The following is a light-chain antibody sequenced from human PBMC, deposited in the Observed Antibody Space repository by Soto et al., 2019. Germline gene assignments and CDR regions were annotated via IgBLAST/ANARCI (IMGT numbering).Light chain of an antibody. CDR3: AAWDDSLNGPV. J-gene: IGLJ2*01. Sequence: QSVLTQPPSASETPGQRVTISCSGSSSNIGSNTVNWYQQLPGTAPKLLIYSNNQRPSGVADRFSGSKSGSSASLAISGLQSEDEADYYCAAWDDSLNGPVFGGGTKLTVL. CDR1: SSNIGSNT. CDR2: SNN. V-gene: IGLV1-44*01.